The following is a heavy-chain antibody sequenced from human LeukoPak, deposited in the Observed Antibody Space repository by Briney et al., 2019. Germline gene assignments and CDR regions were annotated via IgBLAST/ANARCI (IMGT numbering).Heavy chain of an antibody. CDR3: ARDHSSSYYFDY. D-gene: IGHD6-13*01. V-gene: IGHV4-34*01. Sequence: SETLSLTCAVYGGSFSGYYWSWIRQPPGKGLEWIGEINHSGSTNYNPSLKSRVTISVDTSKNQFSLNLSSVTAADTAVYYCARDHSSSYYFDYWGQGTLVTVSA. CDR1: GGSFSGYY. CDR2: INHSGST. J-gene: IGHJ4*02.